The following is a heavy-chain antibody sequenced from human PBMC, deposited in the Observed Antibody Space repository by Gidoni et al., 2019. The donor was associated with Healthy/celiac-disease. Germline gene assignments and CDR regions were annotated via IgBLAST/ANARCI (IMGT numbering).Heavy chain of an antibody. D-gene: IGHD3-3*01. V-gene: IGHV3-30*03. CDR3: ARARYDPGYDFWSGYYLYYYYGMDV. CDR1: GFTFSSYG. Sequence: QVQLVESGGGVVQPGRSLRLSCAASGFTFSSYGMHWVRQAPGKGREWVAVISYDGSNKYYADSVKGRFTISRDNSKNTLYLQMNSLRAEDTAVYYCARARYDPGYDFWSGYYLYYYYGMDVWGQGTTVTVSS. CDR2: ISYDGSNK. J-gene: IGHJ6*02.